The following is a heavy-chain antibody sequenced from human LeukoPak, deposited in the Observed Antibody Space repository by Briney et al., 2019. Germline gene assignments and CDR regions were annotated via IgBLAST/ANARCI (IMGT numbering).Heavy chain of an antibody. CDR2: IYHSGST. V-gene: IGHV4-38-2*01. D-gene: IGHD6-19*01. Sequence: SETLSLTCAVSGYSISSGYYWGWIRQPPGKGLGWIGSIYHSGSTYYNPSLKSRVTISVDTSKNQFSLKLSSVTAADTAVYYCATQQWLVREVVYWGRGTLVTVSS. CDR1: GYSISSGYY. CDR3: ATQQWLVREVVY. J-gene: IGHJ4*02.